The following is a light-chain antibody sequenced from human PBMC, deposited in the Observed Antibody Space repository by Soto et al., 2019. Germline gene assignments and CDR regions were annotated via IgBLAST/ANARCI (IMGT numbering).Light chain of an antibody. CDR2: SAS. CDR1: QSVSTY. J-gene: IGKJ1*01. V-gene: IGKV1-39*01. Sequence: DIQMTQSPSSLSASVGDRVTITCRASQSVSTYLNWYHQKPGKAPKLLIYSASSLQSGVPSRFSGSGSGTDFTLTIGSLQPEDFATYYCQQTYTTPQPFGPGTRVEI. CDR3: QQTYTTPQP.